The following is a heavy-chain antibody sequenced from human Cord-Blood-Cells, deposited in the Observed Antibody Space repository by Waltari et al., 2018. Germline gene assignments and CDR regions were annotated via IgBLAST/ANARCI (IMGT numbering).Heavy chain of an antibody. Sequence: EVQLLESGGGLVQPGGSLRLSCAASGFTFSSDAMSWVRQAPGKGLEWVSAISGSGGSTYYADSVKGRFTISRDNSKNTLYLQMNSLRAEDTAVYYCAKKLSDFWSGYWYFDLWGRGTLVTVSS. CDR3: AKKLSDFWSGYWYFDL. CDR2: ISGSGGST. CDR1: GFTFSSDA. J-gene: IGHJ2*01. D-gene: IGHD3-3*01. V-gene: IGHV3-23*01.